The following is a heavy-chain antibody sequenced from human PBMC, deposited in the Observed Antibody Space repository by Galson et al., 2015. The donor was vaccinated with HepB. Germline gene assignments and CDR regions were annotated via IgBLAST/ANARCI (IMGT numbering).Heavy chain of an antibody. CDR2: IYYSGST. CDR3: ARTEYYYDSNSSPGAFEI. V-gene: IGHV4-59*01. D-gene: IGHD3-22*01. CDR1: GGSISSYY. Sequence: ETLSLTCTVSGGSISSYYWSWIRQPPGKGLEWIGYIYYSGSTNYNPSLKSRVTISVDTSKNQFSLKLSSVTAADTAVYYCARTEYYYDSNSSPGAFEIWGQGTMVTVSS. J-gene: IGHJ3*02.